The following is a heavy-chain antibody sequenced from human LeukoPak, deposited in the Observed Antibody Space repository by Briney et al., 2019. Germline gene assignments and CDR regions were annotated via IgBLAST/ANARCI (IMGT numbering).Heavy chain of an antibody. D-gene: IGHD3-3*01. Sequence: GGSLRLSCAGSGFTFSNYGIHWVRQAPGKGLEWVAFIRDVKNDEYYIDSVKGRFTISRDNSKNTLYLQMSSPRAEDTAVYYCATFGVIVRNDYFDYWGQGALVAVSS. V-gene: IGHV3-30*02. CDR1: GFTFSNYG. CDR2: IRDVKNDE. J-gene: IGHJ4*02. CDR3: ATFGVIVRNDYFDY.